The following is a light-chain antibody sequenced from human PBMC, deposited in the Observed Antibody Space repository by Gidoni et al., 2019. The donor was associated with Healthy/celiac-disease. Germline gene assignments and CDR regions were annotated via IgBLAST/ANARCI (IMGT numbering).Light chain of an antibody. V-gene: IGLV1-40*01. Sequence: QSVLTQTTSVSGAPGQRVPISCTGSSSNIGAGYDVHWYQQLPGTAPKLLIYGNRNRPSGVPDRFSGSKSGTSASLAIAGLQAEDEADYYCQSYDSSLSGRDVVFGGGTKLTVL. CDR1: SSNIGAGYD. CDR3: QSYDSSLSGRDVV. J-gene: IGLJ2*01. CDR2: GNR.